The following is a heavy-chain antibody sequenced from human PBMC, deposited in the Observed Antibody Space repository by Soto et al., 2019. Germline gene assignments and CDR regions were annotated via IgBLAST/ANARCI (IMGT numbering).Heavy chain of an antibody. Sequence: SETLSLTCTVSGCSISSSSYYWGWIRQPPGKGLEWIGSIYYSGSTYYNPSLKSRVTISVDTSKNQFSLKLSSVTAADTAVYYCERLRPPNNYRSESFYYGMDVWGQGTTVTVPS. J-gene: IGHJ6*02. CDR3: ERLRPPNNYRSESFYYGMDV. D-gene: IGHD3-10*01. CDR2: IYYSGST. CDR1: GCSISSSSYY. V-gene: IGHV4-39*01.